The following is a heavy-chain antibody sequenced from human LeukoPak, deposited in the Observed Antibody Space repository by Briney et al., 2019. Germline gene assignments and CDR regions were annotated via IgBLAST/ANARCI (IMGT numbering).Heavy chain of an antibody. CDR2: VSPSGGST. Sequence: GRSLRLSCAASGFTFSSYAMNWVRQAPGKGLEWVSGVSPSGGSTYYADSVKGRFTISRDNSKNTLYLQMNSLRAEDTAVYYCAKEFAGYYYGMDVWGQGTTVTVSS. D-gene: IGHD6-13*01. CDR1: GFTFSSYA. CDR3: AKEFAGYYYGMDV. V-gene: IGHV3-23*01. J-gene: IGHJ6*02.